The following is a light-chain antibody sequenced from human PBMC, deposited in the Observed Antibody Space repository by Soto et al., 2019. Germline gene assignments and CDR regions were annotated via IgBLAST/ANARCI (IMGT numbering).Light chain of an antibody. J-gene: IGLJ3*02. CDR2: EVN. CDR1: SSDVGGYNY. CDR3: TSYGGRDNLM. V-gene: IGLV2-8*01. Sequence: QSALTQPASVSGSPGQSITISCTGTSSDVGGYNYVSWFQQHPGEAPKLIISEVNKRPSGVPDRFSGSKSGNTASLTVSGLQAEDEADYYCTSYGGRDNLMFGGGTKVTVL.